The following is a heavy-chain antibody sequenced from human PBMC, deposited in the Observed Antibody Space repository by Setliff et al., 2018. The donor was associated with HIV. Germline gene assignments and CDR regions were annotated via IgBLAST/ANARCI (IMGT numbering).Heavy chain of an antibody. Sequence: SGPTLVNPTQTLTLTCTFSGFSLSTSGMRVSWIRQPPGKALEWLARIDWDDDKYYSTSLKTRLTISKDTSKNQVVLTMTNMDPVDTATYYCARAILGYCSGGSCLSDAFDIWGQGTMVTVSS. J-gene: IGHJ3*02. D-gene: IGHD2-15*01. CDR1: GFSLSTSGMR. CDR3: ARAILGYCSGGSCLSDAFDI. CDR2: IDWDDDK. V-gene: IGHV2-70*04.